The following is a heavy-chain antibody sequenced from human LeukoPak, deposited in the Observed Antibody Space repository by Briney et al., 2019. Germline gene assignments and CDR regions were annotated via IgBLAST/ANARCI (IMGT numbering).Heavy chain of an antibody. Sequence: SETLSLTCTVSGGSISSGDYYWSWIRQPPGKGLEWIGYIYYSGSTYYNPSLKSRVTISVDTPKNQFSLKLSSVTAADTAVYYCARVDDSGYVFDYWGQGTLVAVSS. CDR2: IYYSGST. D-gene: IGHD5-12*01. V-gene: IGHV4-30-4*01. CDR1: GGSISSGDYY. CDR3: ARVDDSGYVFDY. J-gene: IGHJ4*02.